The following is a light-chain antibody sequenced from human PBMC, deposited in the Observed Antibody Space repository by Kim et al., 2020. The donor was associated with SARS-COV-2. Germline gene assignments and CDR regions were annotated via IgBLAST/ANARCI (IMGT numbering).Light chain of an antibody. Sequence: SYELTQPPSVSVVPGKTARIPCGGNNIGDKSVHWYQQKPGQAPVVVIYYNSDRPSGIPERFSGSNSGSTATLTISRVEAGDEADYYCQVWDSGSDHYVFGTGTKVTVL. CDR1: NIGDKS. CDR3: QVWDSGSDHYV. CDR2: YNS. J-gene: IGLJ1*01. V-gene: IGLV3-21*04.